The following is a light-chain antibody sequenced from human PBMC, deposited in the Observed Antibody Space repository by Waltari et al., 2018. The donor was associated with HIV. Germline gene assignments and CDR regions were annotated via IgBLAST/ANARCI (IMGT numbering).Light chain of an antibody. V-gene: IGKV4-1*01. Sequence: DIVMTQSTDSLAVSLGERATINCKSSQSVLYSSNNKNYLAWYQQKPGQPPKLLIYLASTRESGVPDRFSGSGSGTDFTLTISSLQAEDVAVYYCQQYYSTSYTFGQGTKLEIK. CDR3: QQYYSTSYT. J-gene: IGKJ2*01. CDR2: LAS. CDR1: QSVLYSSNNKNY.